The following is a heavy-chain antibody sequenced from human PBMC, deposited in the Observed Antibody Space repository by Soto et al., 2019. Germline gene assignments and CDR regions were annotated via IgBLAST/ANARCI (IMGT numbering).Heavy chain of an antibody. CDR1: GFTFSNYG. J-gene: IGHJ4*02. D-gene: IGHD2-2*01. CDR3: ASDVCTSCSTPRGLDY. Sequence: QVQLVESGGGVVQPGRSLRLSCAASGFTFSNYGMHWVRQAPGKGLEWVALIWYDGSDKYYADSVKGRFTISRDNSKNTLYLHMSSLRAEDTAVYYCASDVCTSCSTPRGLDYWGQGTLVTVSS. CDR2: IWYDGSDK. V-gene: IGHV3-33*01.